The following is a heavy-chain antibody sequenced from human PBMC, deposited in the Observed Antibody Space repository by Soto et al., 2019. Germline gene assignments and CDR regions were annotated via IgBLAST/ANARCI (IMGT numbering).Heavy chain of an antibody. V-gene: IGHV3-9*01. CDR1: GFTFDDYA. CDR3: ARVMITFGGVPLEAFDI. D-gene: IGHD3-16*01. Sequence: SGGSLRLSCAASGFTFDDYAMHWVRQAPGKGLEWVSGISWNSGSIGYADSVKGRFTISRDNAKNSLYLQMNSLRAEDTALYYCARVMITFGGVPLEAFDIWGQGTMVTVSS. J-gene: IGHJ3*02. CDR2: ISWNSGSI.